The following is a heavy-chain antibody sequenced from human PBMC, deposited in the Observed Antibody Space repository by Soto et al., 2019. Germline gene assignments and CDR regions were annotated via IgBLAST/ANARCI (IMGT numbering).Heavy chain of an antibody. Sequence: QVQLVQSGAEVKKPGASVKVSCKASGYTFTSSYMYWVRQAPGQGLEWMGRINPSDGSTTYAEKFQGSVTMTTDTSTRTVYMELSSLRSEDTGVYYCARVAARPGGIDYWGQGTQVTVSS. D-gene: IGHD6-6*01. CDR1: GYTFTSSY. V-gene: IGHV1-46*01. J-gene: IGHJ4*02. CDR2: INPSDGST. CDR3: ARVAARPGGIDY.